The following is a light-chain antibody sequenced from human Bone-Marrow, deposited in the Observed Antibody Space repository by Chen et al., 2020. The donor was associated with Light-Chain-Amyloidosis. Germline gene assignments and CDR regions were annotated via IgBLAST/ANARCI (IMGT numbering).Light chain of an antibody. J-gene: IGLJ2*01. CDR3: QSADSSGTYEVI. CDR1: ALPTKY. Sequence: SYELTQPPSLSVSPGQTARITCSGDALPTKYAYWYQQKPGQAPVLVIHRDTERPSGISERFSGSSSGKTATLTISVVQAEDEADYHCQSADSSGTYEVIFGGGTKLTVL. V-gene: IGLV3-25*03. CDR2: RDT.